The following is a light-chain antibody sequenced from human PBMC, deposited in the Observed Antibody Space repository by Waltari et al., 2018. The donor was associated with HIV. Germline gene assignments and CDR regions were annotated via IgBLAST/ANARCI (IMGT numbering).Light chain of an antibody. CDR3: AVWDVSLSAQV. Sequence: QSVLSQSPSISGTPGQRVSISCSGSSSNIGGQYVSWYQQVPGTTPQLLIFWNTPRPSGVSDRFSGSVSGTSASLAISGLRSEDEADYYCAVWDVSLSAQVFGGGTTLTVL. CDR1: SSNIGGQY. V-gene: IGLV1-47*01. CDR2: WNT. J-gene: IGLJ3*02.